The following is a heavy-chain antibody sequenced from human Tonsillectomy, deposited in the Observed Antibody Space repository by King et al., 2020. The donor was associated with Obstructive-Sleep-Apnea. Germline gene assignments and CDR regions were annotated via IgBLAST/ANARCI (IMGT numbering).Heavy chain of an antibody. CDR1: GGSISSGGYY. D-gene: IGHD3-10*01. Sequence: VQLQESGPGLVKPSQTLSLTCTVSGGSISSGGYYWSWIRQHPGKGLEWIGYIYYSGSTYYNPSLKSRVTISVDTSKNQFSLKLSFVTAADTAVYYCARIPNTMVRGVTMGFDPWGQGTLVTVSS. J-gene: IGHJ5*02. V-gene: IGHV4-31*03. CDR2: IYYSGST. CDR3: ARIPNTMVRGVTMGFDP.